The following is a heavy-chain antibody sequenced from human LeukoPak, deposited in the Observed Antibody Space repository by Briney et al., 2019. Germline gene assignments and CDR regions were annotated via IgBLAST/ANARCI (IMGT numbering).Heavy chain of an antibody. J-gene: IGHJ4*02. D-gene: IGHD2-2*01. Sequence: GGSLRLSCAASGFRFDDCGMSWVRQAPGKGLEWVSGINWNGGSTNYADSVKGRFTISRDNAKNSLNLQMNSLRVEDTAFYYCTRDLFPTSSSLDFWGQGTLVTVSS. CDR2: INWNGGST. CDR3: TRDLFPTSSSLDF. V-gene: IGHV3-20*04. CDR1: GFRFDDCG.